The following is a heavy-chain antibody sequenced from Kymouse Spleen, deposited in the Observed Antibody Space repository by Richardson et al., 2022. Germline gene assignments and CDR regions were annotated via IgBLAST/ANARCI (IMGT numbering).Heavy chain of an antibody. CDR3: ARGRGNWNSLFDY. J-gene: IGHJ4*02. CDR2: INHSGST. D-gene: IGHD1-7*01. CDR1: GGSFSGYY. Sequence: QVQLQQWGAGLLKPSETLSLTCAVYGGSFSGYYWSWIRQPPGKGLEWIGEINHSGSTNYNPSLKSRVTISVDTSKNQFSLKLSSVTAADTAVYYCARGRGNWNSLFDYWGQGTLVTVSS. V-gene: IGHV4-34*01.